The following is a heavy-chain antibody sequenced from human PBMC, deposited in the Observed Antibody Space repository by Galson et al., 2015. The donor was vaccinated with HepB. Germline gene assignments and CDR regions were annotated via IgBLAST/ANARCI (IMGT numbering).Heavy chain of an antibody. D-gene: IGHD3-10*01. CDR1: GFAFSRYS. CDR2: ISSSSSDI. J-gene: IGHJ4*02. Sequence: SLRLSCAASGFAFSRYSMNWVRQAPGKGLEWVSSISSSSSDIYYADAVKDRFTITRDNAKNSLYLQMNSLRAEDTAVYYCAREVRGEPPGGYWGQGTLVTVSS. CDR3: AREVRGEPPGGY. V-gene: IGHV3-21*01.